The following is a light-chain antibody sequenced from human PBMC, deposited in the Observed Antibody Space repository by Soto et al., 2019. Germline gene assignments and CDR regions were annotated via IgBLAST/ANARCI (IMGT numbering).Light chain of an antibody. CDR3: QQFSSSPIT. J-gene: IGKJ5*01. CDR2: DAS. CDR1: QTVRNNY. Sequence: EFVLTQSPGTLSLSPGERATLSCRASQTVRNNYLAWYQQKPGQAPRLLIYDASSRATGIPDRFSGGGSGTDFTLTISRLEPEDFAVYYCQQFSSSPITFGQGTLLEIK. V-gene: IGKV3-20*01.